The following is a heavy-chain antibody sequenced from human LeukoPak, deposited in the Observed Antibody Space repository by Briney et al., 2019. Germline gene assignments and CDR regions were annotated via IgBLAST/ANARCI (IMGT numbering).Heavy chain of an antibody. Sequence: VASVKVSCKASGYTFSSYDINWVRQATGQGLEWMGWMNPNSGNTGYAQKFQGRVTMTRNASISTVYMELSSLRSEDTAVYYCASRGYSYGYHFDYWGQGTLVTVSS. CDR3: ASRGYSYGYHFDY. V-gene: IGHV1-8*01. J-gene: IGHJ4*02. D-gene: IGHD5-18*01. CDR1: GYTFSSYD. CDR2: MNPNSGNT.